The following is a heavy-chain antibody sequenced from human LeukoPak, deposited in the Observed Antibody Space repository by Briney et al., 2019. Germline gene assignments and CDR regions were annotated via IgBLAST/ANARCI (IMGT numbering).Heavy chain of an antibody. V-gene: IGHV3-23*01. J-gene: IGHJ4*02. CDR2: ISASGGST. Sequence: GGSLRLSCAASGFTFSSYGMSWVRQAPGKGLEWVSAISASGGSTHYADSVKGRFTISRDNSKKTLYLQMNSLRAEDTAVYYCAKALYGSGSYYDYWGQGTLVTVSS. CDR1: GFTFSSYG. D-gene: IGHD3-10*01. CDR3: AKALYGSGSYYDY.